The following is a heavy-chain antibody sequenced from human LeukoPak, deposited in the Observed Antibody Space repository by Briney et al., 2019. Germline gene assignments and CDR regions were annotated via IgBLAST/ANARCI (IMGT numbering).Heavy chain of an antibody. CDR2: ISGSGGST. CDR3: AKEGKYGSGSYRD. V-gene: IGHV3-23*01. D-gene: IGHD3-10*01. J-gene: IGHJ4*02. Sequence: SCKASGYTFTSYYMHWVRQAPGKGLEWVSAISGSGGSTYYADSVKGRFTISRDNSKNTLYLQMNSLRAEDTAVYYCAKEGKYGSGSYRDWGQGTLVTVSS. CDR1: GYTFTSYY.